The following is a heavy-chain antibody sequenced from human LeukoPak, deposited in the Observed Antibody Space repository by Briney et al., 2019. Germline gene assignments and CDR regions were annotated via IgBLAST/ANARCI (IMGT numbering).Heavy chain of an antibody. V-gene: IGHV4-39*01. J-gene: IGHJ4*02. D-gene: IGHD5-18*01. Sequence: PSETLSLTCTVSGGSITSSSYYWGWIRQPPGKGLEWIESIYYSGSTYYNPSLKRRVTISIDTSKNQFSLKLSSVTAADTAVYYCARRGDTAMVTGYFDYWGQGTLVTVSS. CDR3: ARRGDTAMVTGYFDY. CDR2: IYYSGST. CDR1: GGSITSSSYY.